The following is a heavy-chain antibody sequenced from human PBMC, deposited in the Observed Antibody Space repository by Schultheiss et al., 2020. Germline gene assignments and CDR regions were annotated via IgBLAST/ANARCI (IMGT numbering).Heavy chain of an antibody. D-gene: IGHD6-13*01. CDR1: GYTFTSYA. V-gene: IGHV1-3*01. J-gene: IGHJ1*01. Sequence: ASVKVSCKASGYTFTSYAMHWVRQAPGQRLEWMGWINAGNGNTNYAQNVQGRVTMTTDTSTSTAYMDLRSLRSDDTAVYYCATSTPNSSSWYHPSSPWYFQHWGQGTLVTVSS. CDR3: ATSTPNSSSWYHPSSPWYFQH. CDR2: INAGNGNT.